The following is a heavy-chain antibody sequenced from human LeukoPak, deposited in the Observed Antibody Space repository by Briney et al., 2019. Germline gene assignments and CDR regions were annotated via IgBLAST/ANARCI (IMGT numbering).Heavy chain of an antibody. CDR2: ISGSGGST. CDR3: AKALWFGESNFDY. J-gene: IGHJ4*02. V-gene: IGHV3-23*01. Sequence: GGSLRLSCAASGFTVSSKYMNWVRQAPGKGLEWVSAISGSGGSTYYADSVKGRFTISRDNSKNTLYLQMNSLRAEDTAVYYCAKALWFGESNFDYWGQGTLVTVSS. D-gene: IGHD3-10*01. CDR1: GFTVSSKY.